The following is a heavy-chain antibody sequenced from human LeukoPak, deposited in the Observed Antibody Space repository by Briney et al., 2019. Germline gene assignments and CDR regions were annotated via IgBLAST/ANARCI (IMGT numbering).Heavy chain of an antibody. D-gene: IGHD3-10*01. J-gene: IGHJ6*03. CDR2: IIPIFGTA. CDR3: ARVGNYYRSGSYSGYMDV. CDR1: GGTFSSYA. V-gene: IGHV1-69*05. Sequence: SVKVSCKASGGTFSSYAISWVRQAPGQGLEWMGGIIPIFGTANYAQKFQGRVTITTDESTSTAYMELSSLRSEDTAVYYCARVGNYYRSGSYSGYMDVWGKGTTVTVSS.